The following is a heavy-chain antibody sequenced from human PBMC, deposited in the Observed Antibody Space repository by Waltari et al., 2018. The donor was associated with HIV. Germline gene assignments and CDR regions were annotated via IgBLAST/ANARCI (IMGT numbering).Heavy chain of an antibody. CDR3: AKRVAVAGARTFYGMDV. CDR2: ISVSGGRT. CDR1: GLRCGGCV. J-gene: IGHJ6*02. Sequence: EGKLLESGGGLVQHGGSRRVSCGAYGLRCGGCVLGWVRHAPGKGLELVSAISVSGGRTYYADSVNGRFTISRDNSKNTLYLQMNSLRAEDTAVYYCAKRVAVAGARTFYGMDVWGQGTTVTVSS. V-gene: IGHV3-23*01. D-gene: IGHD6-19*01.